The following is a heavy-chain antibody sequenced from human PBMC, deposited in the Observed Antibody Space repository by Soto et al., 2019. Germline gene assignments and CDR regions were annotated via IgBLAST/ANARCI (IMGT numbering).Heavy chain of an antibody. Sequence: GGSLRLSCAASGFTVSSYSMNWVRQAPGKGLEWVSAISGSGVSTYYADSVKGRFTISRDNSKNTLYLQMNSLRAEDTAVYYCAKSPGMYYYDSSGYYHYDYWGQGTLVTVSS. CDR2: ISGSGVST. D-gene: IGHD3-22*01. CDR3: AKSPGMYYYDSSGYYHYDY. J-gene: IGHJ4*02. V-gene: IGHV3-23*01. CDR1: GFTVSSYS.